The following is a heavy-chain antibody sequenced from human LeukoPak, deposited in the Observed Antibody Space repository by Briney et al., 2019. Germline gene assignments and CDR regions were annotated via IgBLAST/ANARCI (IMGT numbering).Heavy chain of an antibody. J-gene: IGHJ6*03. CDR2: INHSGSS. CDR1: GGRFSGYF. Sequence: SETLTLTCAVYGGRFSGYFWSWRRQPPGKGLEWIGEINHSGSSNYNPSLKSRVTISVETSKNQFSLKLSSVTAADTAVYYCARYVYDSSGDYYSYYYMYVWGQGTMVTVSS. D-gene: IGHD3-22*01. V-gene: IGHV4-34*01. CDR3: ARYVYDSSGDYYSYYYMYV.